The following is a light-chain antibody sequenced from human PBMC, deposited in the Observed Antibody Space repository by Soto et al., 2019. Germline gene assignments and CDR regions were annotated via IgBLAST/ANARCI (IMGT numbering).Light chain of an antibody. J-gene: IGLJ1*01. CDR3: CSYAGSYSYV. V-gene: IGLV2-11*01. CDR2: DVT. Sequence: QSVLAQPRSVSGFPGQSVAISCTGTSSDVGGYNYVSWYQQHPGKAPKLMIYDVTKRPSGVPDRFSASKSGNTASLTISGLQADDEADYYCCSYAGSYSYVFGTGTKVTVL. CDR1: SSDVGGYNY.